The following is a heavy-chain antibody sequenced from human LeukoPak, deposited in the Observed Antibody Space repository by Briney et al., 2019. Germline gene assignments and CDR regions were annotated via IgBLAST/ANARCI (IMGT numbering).Heavy chain of an antibody. Sequence: SETLSLTCTVSGGSLSSSSYYWGWIRQPPGKGLEWIGSIYYSGNTYYNPSLKSRVTISVDTSKNQFSLKLSSVTAADTAVYYCARDGTCSSTSCLRGDYYYMDVWGKGTTVTVSS. V-gene: IGHV4-39*07. D-gene: IGHD2-2*01. CDR1: GGSLSSSSYY. CDR3: ARDGTCSSTSCLRGDYYYMDV. CDR2: IYYSGNT. J-gene: IGHJ6*03.